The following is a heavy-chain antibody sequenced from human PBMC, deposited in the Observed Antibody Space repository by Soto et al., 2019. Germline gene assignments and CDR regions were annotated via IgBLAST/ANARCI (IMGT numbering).Heavy chain of an antibody. D-gene: IGHD6-19*01. J-gene: IGHJ4*02. CDR2: IKGDGSAK. Sequence: GGSLRRSCAASGFTFSSFWMSWVRQAPGKGLEWVANIKGDGSAKNYLDSAKGRFTISRDNSKNTLYLQMNSLRAEDTAVYYCSKDRPGNRIALAGIIDYWGQGTLDTVSS. CDR1: GFTFSSFW. CDR3: SKDRPGNRIALAGIIDY. V-gene: IGHV3-7*01.